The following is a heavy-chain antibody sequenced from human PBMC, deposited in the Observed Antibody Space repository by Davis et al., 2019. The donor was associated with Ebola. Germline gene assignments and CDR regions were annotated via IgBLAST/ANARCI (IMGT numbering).Heavy chain of an antibody. CDR2: IKEDGSEK. Sequence: GESLKISCAASGLSIHMYWMTWVRQAPGKGLEWVANIKEDGSEKYYVDSVKGRFTISRDNAKNSLYLQMNSLRAEDTAVYYCARLRNFVVVVAATHLFDYWGQGTLVTVSS. CDR1: GLSIHMYW. V-gene: IGHV3-7*01. J-gene: IGHJ4*02. D-gene: IGHD2-15*01. CDR3: ARLRNFVVVVAATHLFDY.